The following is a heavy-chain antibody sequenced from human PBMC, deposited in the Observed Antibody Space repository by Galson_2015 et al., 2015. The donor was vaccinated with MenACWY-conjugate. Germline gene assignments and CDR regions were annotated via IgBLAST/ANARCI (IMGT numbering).Heavy chain of an antibody. V-gene: IGHV5-51*01. J-gene: IGHJ4*02. Sequence: QSGAEVKKPGESLKISCKGSEYSFSRFWIGWVRQMPGKGLEWMGLIYPPDSDTRYSPSFQGQVTMSADKSITTAYLQWSSLKASDTAIYYCAVAIYDFWSGYSFDYWGQGTLSPSPQ. CDR2: IYPPDSDT. D-gene: IGHD3-3*01. CDR3: AVAIYDFWSGYSFDY. CDR1: EYSFSRFW.